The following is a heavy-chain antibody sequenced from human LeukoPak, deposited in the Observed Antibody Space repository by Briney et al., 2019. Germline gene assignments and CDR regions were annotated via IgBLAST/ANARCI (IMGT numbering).Heavy chain of an antibody. J-gene: IGHJ6*03. CDR3: TRGTIYYYYYMDV. CDR1: GFTVSGNY. CDR2: IRRKIFGGTT. V-gene: IGHV3-49*04. Sequence: GGSLRLSCTASGFTVSGNYTNWVRQAPGKGLEWVGSIRRKIFGGTTKYAASVEGRFTISRDDSKSIAYLQMNSLETEDTAMYYCTRGTIYYYYYMDVWGKGTTVTISS. D-gene: IGHD1-7*01.